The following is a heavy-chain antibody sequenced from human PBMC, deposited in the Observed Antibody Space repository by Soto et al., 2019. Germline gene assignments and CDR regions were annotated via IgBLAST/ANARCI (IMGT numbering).Heavy chain of an antibody. Sequence: SSETLSLTCTVSGGSISSGGYYWSWIRQHPGKGLEWIGYIYYSGSTYCNPSLKSRVTISVDTSKNQFSLKLSSVTAADTAVYYCARTDRDYDSPTPSESLKHWGHGTRVTFSS. J-gene: IGHJ1*01. CDR3: ARTDRDYDSPTPSESLKH. D-gene: IGHD3-22*01. CDR1: GGSISSGGYY. CDR2: IYYSGST. V-gene: IGHV4-31*03.